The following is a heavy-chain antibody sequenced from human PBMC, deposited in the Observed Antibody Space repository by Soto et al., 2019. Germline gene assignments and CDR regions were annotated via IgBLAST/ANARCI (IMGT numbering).Heavy chain of an antibody. V-gene: IGHV5-51*01. CDR2: FYPGHSDT. J-gene: IGHJ4*02. CDR1: GYNFPTYW. Sequence: GASLKIACKGSGYNFPTYWSAWVRQMPGKGLEWMANFYPGHSDTRYSPSFQGQVTISSDKSISTAYLQWSSLKASDTAIYYCASVTSDPRDYTSGYDYLDCWGPGTLVTVSS. D-gene: IGHD5-12*01. CDR3: ASVTSDPRDYTSGYDYLDC.